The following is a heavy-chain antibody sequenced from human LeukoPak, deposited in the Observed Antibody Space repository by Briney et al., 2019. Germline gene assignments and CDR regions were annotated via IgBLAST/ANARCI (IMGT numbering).Heavy chain of an antibody. CDR3: ARVWYYGSGTNSDLYYYCYMDV. J-gene: IGHJ6*03. V-gene: IGHV4-34*01. CDR2: INHSGST. D-gene: IGHD3-10*01. CDR1: GGSFSGHY. Sequence: SETLSLTCAVYGGSFSGHYWSWIRQPPGKGLEWIGEINHSGSTNYNPSLKSRVTISIDTSKNQFSLKLSAVTAADTAVYYCARVWYYGSGTNSDLYYYCYMDVWGRGTTVTVSS.